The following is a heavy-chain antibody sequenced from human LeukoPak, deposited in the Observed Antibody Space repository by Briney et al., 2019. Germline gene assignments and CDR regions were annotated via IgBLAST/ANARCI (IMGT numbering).Heavy chain of an antibody. J-gene: IGHJ4*02. D-gene: IGHD6-19*01. CDR2: IGIRGDT. CDR3: ARGGIQVSGIDEFDY. CDR1: GFTFIDYD. Sequence: PGGSLRLSCAASGFTFIDYDMHWVRQVIGKGLGWVSAIGIRGDTHYSGSVKGRFTISRENAESSLYLQMNSLRAEDTAVYYCARGGIQVSGIDEFDYWGQGTLVNVSS. V-gene: IGHV3-13*01.